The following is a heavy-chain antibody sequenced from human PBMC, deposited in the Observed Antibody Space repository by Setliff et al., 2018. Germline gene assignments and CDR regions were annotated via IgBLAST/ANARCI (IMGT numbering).Heavy chain of an antibody. V-gene: IGHV1-2*02. D-gene: IGHD3-10*01. CDR3: TKDLNRWVGEFALDV. CDR1: GYIFAGYY. J-gene: IGHJ3*01. Sequence: ASVKVSCKSSGYIFAGYYIHWLRQTPGQGLEWMGWINPISGGTNYAQKFQGRVTLTRDASITTTYMELNSLRSDDTAVYYCTKDLNRWVGEFALDVWGQGTMVTVSS. CDR2: INPISGGT.